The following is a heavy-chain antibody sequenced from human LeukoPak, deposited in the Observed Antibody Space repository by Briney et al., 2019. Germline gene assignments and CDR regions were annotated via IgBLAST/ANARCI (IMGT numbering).Heavy chain of an antibody. D-gene: IGHD3-22*01. V-gene: IGHV4-31*03. Sequence: SQTLSLTCTVSGGSISSGGYSWSWIRQHPGKGLEWIGYIYYSGSTYYNPSLKSRVTISVDTSKNQFSLKLSSVTAADTAVYYCARDGWLSQHAFDIWGQGTMVTVSS. CDR1: GGSISSGGYS. CDR2: IYYSGST. J-gene: IGHJ3*02. CDR3: ARDGWLSQHAFDI.